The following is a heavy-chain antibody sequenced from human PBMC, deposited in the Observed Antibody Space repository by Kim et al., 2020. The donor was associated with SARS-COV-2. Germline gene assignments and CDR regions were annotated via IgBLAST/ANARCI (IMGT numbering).Heavy chain of an antibody. CDR1: GFTFSSYG. J-gene: IGHJ6*02. CDR3: ARDIVATTHLYGMDV. D-gene: IGHD5-12*01. V-gene: IGHV3-33*01. Sequence: GGSLRLSCAASGFTFSSYGMHWVRQAPGKGLEWVAVIWYDGSNKYYPDYVKGRFTISRDNSKNTLYLQMNSLRAEDTAVYYCARDIVATTHLYGMDVWG. CDR2: IWYDGSNK.